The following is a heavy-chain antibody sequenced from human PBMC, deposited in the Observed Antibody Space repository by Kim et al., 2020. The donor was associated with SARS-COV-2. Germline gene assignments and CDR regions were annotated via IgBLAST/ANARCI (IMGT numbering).Heavy chain of an antibody. CDR3: ARDLDTMVRGNIQPVYYYYYGMDV. Sequence: GGSLRLSCAASGFTFSSYSMNWVRQAPGKGLEWVSSISSSSSYIYYADSVKGRFTISRDNAKNSLYLQMNSLRAEDTAVYYCARDLDTMVRGNIQPVYYYYYGMDVWGQGTTVTVSS. V-gene: IGHV3-21*01. D-gene: IGHD3-10*01. CDR2: ISSSSSYI. J-gene: IGHJ6*02. CDR1: GFTFSSYS.